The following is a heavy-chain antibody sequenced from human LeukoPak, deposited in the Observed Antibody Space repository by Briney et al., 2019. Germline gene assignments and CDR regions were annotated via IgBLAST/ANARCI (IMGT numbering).Heavy chain of an antibody. V-gene: IGHV3-48*01. J-gene: IGHJ4*02. CDR3: ASRYLYSSSWYGFDY. CDR2: ISSSSSTI. D-gene: IGHD6-13*01. CDR1: GFTFSSYS. Sequence: GGSLRLSCAAPGFTFSSYSMNWVRQAPGKGLEWVSYISSSSSTIYYADSVKGRFTISRDNAKNSLYLQMNSLRAEDTAVYYCASRYLYSSSWYGFDYWGQGTLVTVSS.